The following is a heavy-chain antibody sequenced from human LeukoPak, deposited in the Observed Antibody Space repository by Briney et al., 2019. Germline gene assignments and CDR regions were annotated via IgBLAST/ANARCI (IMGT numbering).Heavy chain of an antibody. V-gene: IGHV4-59*01. J-gene: IGHJ4*02. Sequence: SETLSLTCTVSGGSITGYFWSWIRQPPGKGLEWIGYIYYSGSTSYNPSLKSRVTMSVDTSKNQFSLKLSSVTAADTAVYYCARAPHNYDSGTYYHVFDYWGQGTLVTVSS. D-gene: IGHD3-22*01. CDR2: IYYSGST. CDR1: GGSITGYF. CDR3: ARAPHNYDSGTYYHVFDY.